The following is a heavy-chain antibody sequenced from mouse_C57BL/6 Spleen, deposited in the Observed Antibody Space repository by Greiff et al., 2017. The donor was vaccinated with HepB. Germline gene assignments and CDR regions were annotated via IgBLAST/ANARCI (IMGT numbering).Heavy chain of an antibody. CDR1: GYTFTSYW. V-gene: IGHV1-64*01. Sequence: QVQLQQPGAELVKPGASVKLSCKASGYTFTSYWMHWVKQRPGQGLEWIGMIHPNSGSTNYNEKFKSKATLTVDKSSSTAYMQLSSLTSEDSAVYYCATWVDGYIFDYWGQGTTLTVSS. CDR2: IHPNSGST. J-gene: IGHJ2*01. CDR3: ATWVDGYIFDY. D-gene: IGHD2-3*01.